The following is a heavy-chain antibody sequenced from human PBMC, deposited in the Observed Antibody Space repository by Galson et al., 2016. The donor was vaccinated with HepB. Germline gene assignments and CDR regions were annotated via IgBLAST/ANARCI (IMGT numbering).Heavy chain of an antibody. Sequence: SLRLSCAASGFSFSKYSLPWVRQAPGKGLEWVANIKQDGSEKYYVESVKGRFTIFRDNAKKSLYLQMNSLRADDTAVYYCTRSVFSGYEPWAWGPKSKDYYYGMDVWGQGTTVTVSS. V-gene: IGHV3-7*01. CDR3: TRSVFSGYEPWAWGPKSKDYYYGMDV. D-gene: IGHD5-12*01. CDR2: IKQDGSEK. J-gene: IGHJ6*02. CDR1: GFSFSKYS.